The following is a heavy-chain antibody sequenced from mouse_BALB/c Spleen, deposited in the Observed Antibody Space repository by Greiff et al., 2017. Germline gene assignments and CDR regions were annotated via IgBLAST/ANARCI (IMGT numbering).Heavy chain of an antibody. J-gene: IGHJ4*01. CDR3: TRSYYRYDYYAMDY. CDR1: GYTFTSYW. D-gene: IGHD2-14*01. Sequence: QVQLQQPGAELVKPGASVKMSCKASGYTFTSYWMHWVKQRPGQGLEWIGVIDPSDSYTSYNQKFKGKATLTVDTSSSTAYMQLSSLTSEDSAVYYCTRSYYRYDYYAMDYWGQGTSVTVSS. CDR2: IDPSDSYT. V-gene: IGHV1S127*01.